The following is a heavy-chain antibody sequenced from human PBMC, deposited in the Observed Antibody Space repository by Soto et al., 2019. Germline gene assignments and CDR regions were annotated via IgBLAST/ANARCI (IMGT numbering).Heavy chain of an antibody. D-gene: IGHD5-12*01. CDR2: ISYDGSNK. CDR3: ATVLVAATNGDYFDY. V-gene: IGHV3-30*03. J-gene: IGHJ4*02. CDR1: GFTFSSYG. Sequence: QVQLVESGGGVVQPGRSLRLSCAASGFTFSSYGMHWVRQAPGKGLEWVAVISYDGSNKYYADSVKGRFTISRDNSKNTLYLQMNSLRAEDTAVYYCATVLVAATNGDYFDYLGQGTLVTVSS.